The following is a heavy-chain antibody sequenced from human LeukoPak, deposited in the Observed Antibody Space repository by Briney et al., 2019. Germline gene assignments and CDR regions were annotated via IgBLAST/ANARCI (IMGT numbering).Heavy chain of an antibody. CDR1: GFTFSGSA. Sequence: GGSLKLSCAASGFTFSGSAVHWVRQASGKGLEWVGRIRNKANSYATAYTASVEGRFTISRDDSKNTAYLQMNSLKTEDTAVYYCTRYSSSDNWFDPWGQGTLVTVSS. CDR2: IRNKANSYAT. J-gene: IGHJ5*02. D-gene: IGHD6-6*01. V-gene: IGHV3-73*01. CDR3: TRYSSSDNWFDP.